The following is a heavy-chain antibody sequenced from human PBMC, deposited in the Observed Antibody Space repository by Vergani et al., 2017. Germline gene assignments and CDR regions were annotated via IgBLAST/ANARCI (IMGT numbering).Heavy chain of an antibody. CDR3: ARQVDTAMGNDY. D-gene: IGHD5-18*01. CDR1: GYSISSGYY. CDR2: IYHSGST. Sequence: QVQLQESGPGLVKPSETLSLTCAVSGYSISSGYYWGWIRQPPGKGLEWIGSIYHSGSTYYNPSLKSRVAISVNTCKNQFSLKLSSVTAADTAVYYCARQVDTAMGNDYWGQGTLVTVSS. V-gene: IGHV4-38-2*01. J-gene: IGHJ4*02.